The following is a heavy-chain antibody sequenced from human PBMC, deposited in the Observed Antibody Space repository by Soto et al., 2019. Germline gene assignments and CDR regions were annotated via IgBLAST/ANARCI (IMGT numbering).Heavy chain of an antibody. CDR1: GFTFSSYG. CDR2: IWYDGSNK. D-gene: IGHD3-10*01. Sequence: QVQLVESGGGVVQPGRSLRLSCVASGFTFSSYGMHWVRQAPSKGLEWVAIIWYDGSNKYYGDSVKGRFTISRDNSKNMLYLQMNSLRAEHKAVYYCARAGNGRYFDYWGQGTLVPVSS. V-gene: IGHV3-33*01. CDR3: ARAGNGRYFDY. J-gene: IGHJ4*02.